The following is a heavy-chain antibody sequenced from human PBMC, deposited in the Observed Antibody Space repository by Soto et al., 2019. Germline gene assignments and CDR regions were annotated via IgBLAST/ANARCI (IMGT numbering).Heavy chain of an antibody. J-gene: IGHJ3*02. CDR1: GFTFSSYG. CDR2: IWYDGSNK. V-gene: IGHV3-33*01. Sequence: QVQLVESGGGVVQPGRSLRLSCAASGFTFSSYGMHWVRQAPGKGLEWVAVIWYDGSNKYYADSVKGRFTISRDNSKNTLYLQMNSLRAEYTAVYYCARETTIFGVVIDAFDIWGQGTMVTVSS. CDR3: ARETTIFGVVIDAFDI. D-gene: IGHD3-3*01.